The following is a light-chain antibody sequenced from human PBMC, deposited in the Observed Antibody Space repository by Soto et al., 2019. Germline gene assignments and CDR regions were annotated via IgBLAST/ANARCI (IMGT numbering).Light chain of an antibody. V-gene: IGLV8-61*01. CDR2: STD. CDR1: SGSVSTTYY. CDR3: VLYMGRGIWV. Sequence: QTVVTQEPSFSVSPGRTVTLTCGLSSGSVSTTYYPTWYQQTPGQAPRTLIYSTDTRSSGVPDRFSGSILGNKAVLTITGAQADDESDYYCVLYMGRGIWVFGGGTKLTAL. J-gene: IGLJ3*02.